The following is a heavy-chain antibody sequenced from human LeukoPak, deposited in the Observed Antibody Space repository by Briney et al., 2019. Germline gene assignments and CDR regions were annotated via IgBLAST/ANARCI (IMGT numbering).Heavy chain of an antibody. V-gene: IGHV3-74*01. CDR2: INSDGSST. D-gene: IGHD1-7*01. CDR3: ARDQLELPAFDI. J-gene: IGHJ3*02. Sequence: GGSLRLSCAASGFTFSSYWMHWVRQAPGKGLVWVSRINSDGSSTSYADSVKGRFTISRVNAKNTLYLQMNSLRAEDTAVYYCARDQLELPAFDIWGQGTMVTVSS. CDR1: GFTFSSYW.